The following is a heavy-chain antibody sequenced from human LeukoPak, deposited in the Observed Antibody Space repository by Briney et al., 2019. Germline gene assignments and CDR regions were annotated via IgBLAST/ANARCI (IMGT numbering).Heavy chain of an antibody. Sequence: SETLSLTCTVSGGSISSSSYYWGWIRQPPGKGLEWIGSIYYSGSTYYNPSLKSRVTISVDTSKNQFSLKLSSVTAADTAVYYCARRERQWPSPLYYFDYWGQGTLVTVSS. D-gene: IGHD6-19*01. CDR2: IYYSGST. J-gene: IGHJ4*02. CDR1: GGSISSSSYY. CDR3: ARRERQWPSPLYYFDY. V-gene: IGHV4-39*01.